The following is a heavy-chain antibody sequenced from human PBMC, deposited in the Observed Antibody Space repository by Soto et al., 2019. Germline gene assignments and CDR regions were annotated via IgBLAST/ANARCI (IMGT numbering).Heavy chain of an antibody. V-gene: IGHV3-64*04. CDR2: ISSNGGST. J-gene: IGHJ6*02. D-gene: IGHD2-2*02. Sequence: GGSLRLSCSASGFTFSSYAMHWVRQAPGKGLEYVSAISSNGGSTYYADSVKGRFTISRDNDKNTLYLQMKSLGAEDTAVYYCARQLPTAIRGGHYYSYGMDVWGPGTTVTVSS. CDR3: ARQLPTAIRGGHYYSYGMDV. CDR1: GFTFSSYA.